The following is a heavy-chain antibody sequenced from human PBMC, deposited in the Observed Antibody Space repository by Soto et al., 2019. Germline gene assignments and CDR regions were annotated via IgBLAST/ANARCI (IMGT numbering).Heavy chain of an antibody. CDR1: GGSINSNDW. CDR3: LRHPHYYFDNWGGAFDI. Sequence: SETLSLTCAVSGGSINSNDWWTWVRQPPGKGLEWIAEIFHSGRANYNPSLKSRVTISVDKSENQFSLELSSVTAADTAVYYCLRHPHYYFDNWGGAFDIWGQGTMVT. J-gene: IGHJ3*02. V-gene: IGHV4-4*02. D-gene: IGHD3-22*01. CDR2: IFHSGRA.